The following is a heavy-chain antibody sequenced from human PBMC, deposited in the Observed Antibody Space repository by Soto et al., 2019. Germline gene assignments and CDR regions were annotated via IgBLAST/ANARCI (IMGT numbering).Heavy chain of an antibody. CDR3: ARGGGYDSFDY. CDR2: INHLETT. CDR1: GASITFGGYS. Sequence: PSETLSLTCTVSGASITFGGYSWSWIRQTPGKGLEWIGYINHLETTFYNPSFESRLTLSIDRAKNQFSLKLHSMSAADRAVYLCARGGGYDSFDYWGQGILVTVSS. D-gene: IGHD5-12*01. J-gene: IGHJ4*02. V-gene: IGHV4-30-2*01.